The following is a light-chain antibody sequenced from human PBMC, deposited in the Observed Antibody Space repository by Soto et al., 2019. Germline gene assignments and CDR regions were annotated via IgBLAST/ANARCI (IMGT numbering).Light chain of an antibody. CDR1: HDIKDF. V-gene: IGKV1-33*01. Sequence: DFQMTQSPSSLSASVGDRVTITCQASHDIKDFLNWFQEKPGKAPKLLIYDASNLQTGVPSRFSGSGSGTHFTFTISSLQPEDIATYYCQRYDSLPPTFGQGTRLDIK. J-gene: IGKJ5*01. CDR3: QRYDSLPPT. CDR2: DAS.